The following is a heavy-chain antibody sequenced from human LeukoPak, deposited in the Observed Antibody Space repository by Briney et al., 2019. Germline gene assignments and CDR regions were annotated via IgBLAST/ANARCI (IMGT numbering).Heavy chain of an antibody. CDR1: GFTFSSYA. CDR2: ISYDGSNK. V-gene: IGHV3-30-3*01. J-gene: IGHJ4*02. D-gene: IGHD2-8*01. Sequence: GGSLRLSCAASGFTFSSYAMHWVRQAPGKGLEWVAVISYDGSNKYYADSVKGRFTISRDNSKNTLYLQMNSLRAEDTAVYYCARGNIVLMVYANEFDYWGQGTLVTVSS. CDR3: ARGNIVLMVYANEFDY.